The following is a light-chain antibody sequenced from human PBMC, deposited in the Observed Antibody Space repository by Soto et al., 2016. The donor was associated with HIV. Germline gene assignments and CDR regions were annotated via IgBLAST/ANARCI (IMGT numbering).Light chain of an antibody. V-gene: IGKV1-13*02. CDR3: QQYNSYPLT. CDR1: QDISSA. CDR2: DAS. Sequence: AIQLTQSPSSLSASVGDRVAITCRASQDISSALAWYQQRPGKAPKLLIYDASSLESGVPSRFSGSGSGTEFTLTISSLQPDDFATYYCQQYNSYPLTFGGGTKVVIK. J-gene: IGKJ4*01.